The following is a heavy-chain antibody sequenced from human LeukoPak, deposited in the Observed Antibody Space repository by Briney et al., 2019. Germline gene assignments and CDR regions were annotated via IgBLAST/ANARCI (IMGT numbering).Heavy chain of an antibody. Sequence: GGSLRLSCAASGFSFSICAMNWVRQAPGKGLEWVSTISVVGDGALYSYSVKGRFTISRDNSKNTLFLQMNSLRAEDTAVYYCAKRTRGYSYGTLDYWGQGTLVTVSS. D-gene: IGHD5-18*01. CDR2: ISVVGDGA. J-gene: IGHJ4*02. CDR3: AKRTRGYSYGTLDY. V-gene: IGHV3-23*01. CDR1: GFSFSICA.